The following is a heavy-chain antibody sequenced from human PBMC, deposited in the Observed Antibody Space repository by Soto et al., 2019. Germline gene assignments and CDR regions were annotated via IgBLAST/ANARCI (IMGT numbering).Heavy chain of an antibody. CDR1: GFTFSSYA. J-gene: IGHJ6*02. Sequence: GGSLRLSCSASGFTFSSYAMHWVRQAPGKGLEYVSAISSNGGSTYYADSVKGRFTISRDNSKNTLYLQMSSLRAEDTAVYYCVKDSSAVLGGATISYYYYGMDVWGQGTTVTVSS. V-gene: IGHV3-64D*08. CDR3: VKDSSAVLGGATISYYYYGMDV. D-gene: IGHD1-26*01. CDR2: ISSNGGST.